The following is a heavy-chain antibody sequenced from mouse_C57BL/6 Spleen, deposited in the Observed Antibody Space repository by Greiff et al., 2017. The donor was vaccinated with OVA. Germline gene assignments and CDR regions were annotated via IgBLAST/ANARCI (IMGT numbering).Heavy chain of an antibody. CDR3: ARSGNWAQAWFAY. V-gene: IGHV1-64*01. J-gene: IGHJ3*01. Sequence: QVQLQQPGAELVKPGASVKLSCKASGYTFTSYWMHWVKQRPGQGLEWIGMIHPNSGSTNYNEKFKSKATLTVDKSSSTAYMQLSSLTSEDSAVYYCARSGNWAQAWFAYWGQGTLVTVSA. D-gene: IGHD4-1*01. CDR2: IHPNSGST. CDR1: GYTFTSYW.